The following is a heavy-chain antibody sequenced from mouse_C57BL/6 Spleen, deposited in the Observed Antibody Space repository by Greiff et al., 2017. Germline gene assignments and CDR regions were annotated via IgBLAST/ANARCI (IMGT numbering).Heavy chain of an antibody. V-gene: IGHV1-64*01. J-gene: IGHJ3*01. D-gene: IGHD2-2*01. CDR3: IIYGNDGFAY. CDR1: GYTFTSYW. Sequence: QVQLQQPGAELVKPGASVKLSCKASGYTFTSYWMHWVKQRPGQGLEWIGMIHPNSGSTNYDEKIKSKATMTVDKSSSTAYMQLSSLTSEDAAVYYSIIYGNDGFAYWGQGTLVTVSA. CDR2: IHPNSGST.